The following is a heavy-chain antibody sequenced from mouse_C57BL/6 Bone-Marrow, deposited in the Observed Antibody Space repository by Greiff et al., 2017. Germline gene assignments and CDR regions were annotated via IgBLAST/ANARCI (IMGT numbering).Heavy chain of an antibody. CDR1: GFNIKDYY. V-gene: IGHV14-1*01. CDR2: IDPEDGDT. J-gene: IGHJ1*03. Sequence: VQLKQSGAELVRPGASVKLSCTASGFNIKDYYMHWVKQRPEQGLEWIGRIDPEDGDTEYAPKFQGKATMTADTSSNPAYLQLSSLTSEDTAVYYCTTVLRGYFDVWGTGTTVTVSS. D-gene: IGHD1-1*01. CDR3: TTVLRGYFDV.